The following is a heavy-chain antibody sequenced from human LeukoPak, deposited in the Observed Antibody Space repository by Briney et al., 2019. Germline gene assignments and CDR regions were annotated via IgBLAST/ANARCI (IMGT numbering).Heavy chain of an antibody. CDR2: IYYGGST. CDR3: ARFTSNVVVTALSAFDAFDI. D-gene: IGHD2-21*02. V-gene: IGHV4-30-4*01. Sequence: PSQTLSLTCTVSGGSISSGDYYWSWIRQPPGKGLEWIGYIYYGGSTYYNPSLKSRVTISVDTSKNQFSLKLSSVTAADTAVYYCARFTSNVVVTALSAFDAFDIWGQGTMVTVSS. CDR1: GGSISSGDYY. J-gene: IGHJ3*02.